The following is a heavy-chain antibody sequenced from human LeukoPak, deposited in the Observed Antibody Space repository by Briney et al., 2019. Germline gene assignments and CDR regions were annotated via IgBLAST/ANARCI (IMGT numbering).Heavy chain of an antibody. CDR2: IKQDGSEK. Sequence: PGGSLRLSCAASGFTFSSYWMSWVRQAPGKGLEWVANIKQDGSEKYYVDSVKGRFTISRDNAKNALYLQMNSLRAEDTAVYYCAKSGTRSSWSPRVKTYLDYWGQGTLVTGSS. CDR3: AKSGTRSSWSPRVKTYLDY. V-gene: IGHV3-7*01. CDR1: GFTFSSYW. D-gene: IGHD6-13*01. J-gene: IGHJ4*02.